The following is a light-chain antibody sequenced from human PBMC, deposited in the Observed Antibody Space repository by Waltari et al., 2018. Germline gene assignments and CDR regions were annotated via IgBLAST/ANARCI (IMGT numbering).Light chain of an antibody. CDR1: AMPKQY. V-gene: IGLV3-25*03. Sequence: SYELTQPPSVSVSPGQTARITCSGDAMPKQYAHWYQQKPGQAPVLIIYKDNERPSGIPERFSGSNSGTTVTLTISGVQAEDEADYYCQSSDSIETWVFGGGTKLTVL. CDR3: QSSDSIETWV. CDR2: KDN. J-gene: IGLJ3*02.